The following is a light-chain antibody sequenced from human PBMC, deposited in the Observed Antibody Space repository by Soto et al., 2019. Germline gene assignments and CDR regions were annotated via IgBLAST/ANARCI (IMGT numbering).Light chain of an antibody. V-gene: IGKV3-15*01. CDR2: GAS. Sequence: EIVLTQSPATLSVSPGERVILSCRASQSVSSKLAWYQHKPGQGPRLLIYGASTRATGIPARFSGSGSGTEFTLSISSLQSEDFAVYYCQQYNGWAPWTFGQGTKVEIK. CDR1: QSVSSK. CDR3: QQYNGWAPWT. J-gene: IGKJ1*01.